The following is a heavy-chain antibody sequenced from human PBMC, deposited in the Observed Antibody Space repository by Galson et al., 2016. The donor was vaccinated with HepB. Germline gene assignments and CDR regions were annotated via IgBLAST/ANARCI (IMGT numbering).Heavy chain of an antibody. CDR2: ISYDGSNK. CDR1: GFTFSSYG. CDR3: AKEHGIWFGELFPFDY. D-gene: IGHD3-10*01. V-gene: IGHV3-30*18. J-gene: IGHJ4*02. Sequence: SLRLSCAASGFTFSSYGMYWVRQAPGKGLEWVAVISYDGSNKYYADSVKGRFTISRDNSKNTLYLQMNSLRPEDTAVYYCAKEHGIWFGELFPFDYWGQGTLVTVSS.